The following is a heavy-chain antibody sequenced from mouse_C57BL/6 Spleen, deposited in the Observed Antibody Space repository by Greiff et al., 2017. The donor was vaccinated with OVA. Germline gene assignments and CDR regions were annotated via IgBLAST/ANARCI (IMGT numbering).Heavy chain of an antibody. D-gene: IGHD2-5*01. V-gene: IGHV1-7*01. Sequence: QVQLQQSGAELAKPGASVKLSCKASGYTFTSYWMHWVKQRPGQGLEWIGYINPSSGYTKYNQKFKDKATLTADKSSSTAYMQLSSLTYEDAAVYYCATHSNYGKGAMDYWGQGTSVTVSS. J-gene: IGHJ4*01. CDR1: GYTFTSYW. CDR3: ATHSNYGKGAMDY. CDR2: INPSSGYT.